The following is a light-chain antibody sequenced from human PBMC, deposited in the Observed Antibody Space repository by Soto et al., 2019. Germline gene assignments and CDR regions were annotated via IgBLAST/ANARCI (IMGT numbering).Light chain of an antibody. Sequence: EIVMTQSPATLSVSPWERATLSFRASQCVSTFLALYQQRPGQAPRLLISEASNRATGIPARFSGSGSGTVFTLTISSLEPEDFAVYYCQKSHNWPRKFGQGTKVDIK. CDR1: QCVSTF. V-gene: IGKV3-11*01. CDR2: EAS. J-gene: IGKJ1*01. CDR3: QKSHNWPRK.